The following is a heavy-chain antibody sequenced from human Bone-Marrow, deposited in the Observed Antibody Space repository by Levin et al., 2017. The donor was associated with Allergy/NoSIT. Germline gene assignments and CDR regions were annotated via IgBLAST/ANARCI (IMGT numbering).Heavy chain of an antibody. CDR2: IGTAGDT. V-gene: IGHV3-13*04. CDR3: ARGKLTMIVVVPTTEPLFDY. CDR1: GFTFSSYD. Sequence: GESLKISCAASGFTFSSYDMHWVRQATGKGLEWVSAIGTAGDTYYPGSVKGRFTISRENAKNSLYLQMNSLRAGDTAVYYCARGKLTMIVVVPTTEPLFDYWGQGTLVTVSS. D-gene: IGHD3-22*01. J-gene: IGHJ4*02.